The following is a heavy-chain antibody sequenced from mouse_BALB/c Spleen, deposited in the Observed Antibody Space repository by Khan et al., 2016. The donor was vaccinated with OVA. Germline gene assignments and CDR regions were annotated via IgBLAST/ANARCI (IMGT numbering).Heavy chain of an antibody. Sequence: EVQLQESGAELVRSGASVKLSCPASGFNIKDYYMPWVKQRPEQGLAWIGWIDPENGDTEYAPKFQGKATMTADTSSNTAYLQLSSLTSEDTAVYYCKLMRPAWFAYWGQGTLVTVSA. CDR1: GFNIKDYY. J-gene: IGHJ3*01. CDR3: KLMRPAWFAY. CDR2: IDPENGDT. V-gene: IGHV14-4*02.